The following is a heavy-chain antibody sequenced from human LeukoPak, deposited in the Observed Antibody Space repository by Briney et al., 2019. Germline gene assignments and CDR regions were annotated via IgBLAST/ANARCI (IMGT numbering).Heavy chain of an antibody. Sequence: SETLSLTCTVSGGSISTDYWSWIRQPPGKGLEYIAFIHYSGHTNYNPSLKSRVTISIDTSKNQLSLKLSSVTDADTDVYYCARLGKEVTYRAYYLDYWGQGTLVTVSS. D-gene: IGHD1-26*01. CDR2: IHYSGHT. J-gene: IGHJ4*02. CDR1: GGSISTDY. V-gene: IGHV4-59*08. CDR3: ARLGKEVTYRAYYLDY.